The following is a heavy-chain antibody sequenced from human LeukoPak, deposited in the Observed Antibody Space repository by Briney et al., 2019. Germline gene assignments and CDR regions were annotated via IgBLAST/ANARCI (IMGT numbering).Heavy chain of an antibody. Sequence: GGSLRLSCAASGFTFSSYAMSWVRQAPGKGLEWVSAISGSGGSTYYADSVKGRFTISRDNSKNTLYLQTNSLRAGDTAVYYCAKINDSSGYFPFDYWGQGTLVTVSS. D-gene: IGHD3-22*01. J-gene: IGHJ4*02. V-gene: IGHV3-23*01. CDR1: GFTFSSYA. CDR3: AKINDSSGYFPFDY. CDR2: ISGSGGST.